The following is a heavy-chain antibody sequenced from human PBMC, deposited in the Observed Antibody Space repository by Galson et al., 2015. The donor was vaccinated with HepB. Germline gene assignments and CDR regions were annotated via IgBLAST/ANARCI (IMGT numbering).Heavy chain of an antibody. Sequence: SLRLSCAASGFTFSSYSMNWVRQAPGKGLEWVSYISSSSSTIHYADSVKGRVTTSRDNAKNSLYLQMNSLRDEDTAVYYCARIWDWVGATQEFDYWGQGTLVTVSS. V-gene: IGHV3-48*02. CDR3: ARIWDWVGATQEFDY. D-gene: IGHD1-26*01. CDR2: ISSSSSTI. J-gene: IGHJ4*02. CDR1: GFTFSSYS.